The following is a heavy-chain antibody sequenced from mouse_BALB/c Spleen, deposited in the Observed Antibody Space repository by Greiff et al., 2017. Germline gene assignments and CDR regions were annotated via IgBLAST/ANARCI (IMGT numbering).Heavy chain of an antibody. CDR1: GFNIKDYY. J-gene: IGHJ4*01. CDR2: IDPGNGDT. Sequence: EVQLQQSGAELVRSGDSVKLSCTASGFNIKDYYMHWVKQRPEQGLEWIGWIDPGNGDTEYAPKFQGKATMTADTSSNTAYLQLSSLTSEDAAVYYCSAIYSYDNQAYAMDYWGQGTSVTVSS. D-gene: IGHD2-12*01. CDR3: SAIYSYDNQAYAMDY. V-gene: IGHV14-4*02.